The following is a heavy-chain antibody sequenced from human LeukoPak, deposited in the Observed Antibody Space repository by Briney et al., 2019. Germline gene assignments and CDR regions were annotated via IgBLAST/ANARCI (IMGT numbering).Heavy chain of an antibody. CDR1: GYTFTGYY. Sequence: GASVKVSCKASGYTFTGYYMHWVRQARGQGLEWMGRINPNSGGTNYAQKFQGWVTMTRDTSISTAYMELSRLRSDDTAVYYCARAGRIGPRSYLDCSSTSCYADYWGQGTLVTVSS. CDR3: ARAGRIGPRSYLDCSSTSCYADY. V-gene: IGHV1-2*04. J-gene: IGHJ4*02. D-gene: IGHD2-2*01. CDR2: INPNSGGT.